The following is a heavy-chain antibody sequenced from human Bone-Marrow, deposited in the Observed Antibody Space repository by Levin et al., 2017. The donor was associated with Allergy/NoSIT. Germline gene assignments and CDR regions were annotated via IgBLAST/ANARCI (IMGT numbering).Heavy chain of an antibody. J-gene: IGHJ2*01. V-gene: IGHV3-23*01. CDR1: GFTFSSYA. Sequence: GGSLRLSCAASGFTFSSYAMSWVRQAPGKGLEWVSVITSDRTVYADSVKGRFTISRDNSKNTLYLQMNSLRAEDTAVYYCTKDLGFGDYHPWYFDLWGRGTLVTVSS. D-gene: IGHD4-17*01. CDR2: ITSDRT. CDR3: TKDLGFGDYHPWYFDL.